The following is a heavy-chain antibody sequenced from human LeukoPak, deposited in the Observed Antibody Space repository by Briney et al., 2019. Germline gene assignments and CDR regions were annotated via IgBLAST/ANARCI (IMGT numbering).Heavy chain of an antibody. CDR1: QFNFNNFG. CDR3: AKDEAGGPRIAEYYFDY. CDR2: IGGNGGNI. J-gene: IGHJ4*02. Sequence: PGGSLRLSCATSQFNFNNFGMTWVRQAPGKGLEWVSSIGGNGGNIQYADSVRGRFAISRDNSKNTLYLQMNSLRAEDTAVYYCAKDEAGGPRIAEYYFDYWGQGTLVTVSS. D-gene: IGHD6-13*01. V-gene: IGHV3-23*01.